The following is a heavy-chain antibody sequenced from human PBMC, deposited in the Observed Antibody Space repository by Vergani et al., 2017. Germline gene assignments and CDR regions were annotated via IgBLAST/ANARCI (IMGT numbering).Heavy chain of an antibody. CDR3: ARDPVVPAAMADY. CDR1: GFTFSSYW. D-gene: IGHD2-2*01. Sequence: EVQLVESGGGLVQPGGSLRLSCAASGFTFSSYWMHWVRQAPGKGLVWFSRINSDGSSTSYADSVKGRFTISRDNAKNTLYLHMNSLRAEDTAVYYCARDPVVPAAMADYWGQGTLVTVSS. V-gene: IGHV3-74*01. J-gene: IGHJ4*02. CDR2: INSDGSST.